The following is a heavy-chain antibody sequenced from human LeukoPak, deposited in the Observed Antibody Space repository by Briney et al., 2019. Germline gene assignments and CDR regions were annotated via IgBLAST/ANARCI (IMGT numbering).Heavy chain of an antibody. CDR1: GFTFSSYS. V-gene: IGHV3-48*02. Sequence: PGGSLRLSCAASGFTFSSYSMNWVRQAPGKGLEWVSYISSSSSTIYYADSVKGRFTISRDNAKNSLYLQMNSLRDEDTAVYYCARDPVDILTGYYPFDYWGQGTLVTVSS. CDR3: ARDPVDILTGYYPFDY. CDR2: ISSSSSTI. J-gene: IGHJ4*02. D-gene: IGHD3-9*01.